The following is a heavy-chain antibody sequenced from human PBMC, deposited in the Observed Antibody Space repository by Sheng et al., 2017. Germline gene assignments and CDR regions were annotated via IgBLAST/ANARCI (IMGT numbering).Heavy chain of an antibody. Sequence: QVQLVESGGGLVKPGGSLRLSCAASGFTFSDYYMSWIRQAPGKGLEWVSYISSSSSYTNYADSVKGRFTISRDNAKNSLYLQMNSLRAEDTAVYYCARSIDWFLRPGTLGDIYYFDYWGQGTLVTVSS. V-gene: IGHV3-11*05. CDR3: ARSIDWFLRPGTLGDIYYFDY. D-gene: IGHD3-9*01. J-gene: IGHJ4*02. CDR1: GFTFSDYY. CDR2: ISSSSSYT.